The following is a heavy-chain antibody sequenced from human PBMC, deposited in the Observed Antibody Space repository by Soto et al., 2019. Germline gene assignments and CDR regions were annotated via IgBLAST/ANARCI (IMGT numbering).Heavy chain of an antibody. V-gene: IGHV2-26*01. Sequence: QVTLKESGPVLVTPTETLTLTCTVSGFSLTTGRMGVGWIRQPPGKALEWLAHIFSTDEISYSTSLKNRLTITKDTSKSEVVLTMTNMDPVDTATYYCARIAYYYDGGGHYFDYWGQGALVTVSS. J-gene: IGHJ4*02. CDR3: ARIAYYYDGGGHYFDY. D-gene: IGHD3-22*01. CDR2: IFSTDEI. CDR1: GFSLTTGRMG.